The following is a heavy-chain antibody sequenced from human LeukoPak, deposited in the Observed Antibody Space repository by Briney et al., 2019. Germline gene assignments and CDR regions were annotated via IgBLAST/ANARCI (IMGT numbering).Heavy chain of an antibody. Sequence: SETLSLTCAVYGGSFSGYYWSWIRQPPGKGLEWIGEINHSGSTNYNPSLKSRVTISVDTSKNQFSLKLSSVTAADTAVYYCARTDYYYMGVWGKGTTVTISS. V-gene: IGHV4-34*01. J-gene: IGHJ6*03. CDR2: INHSGST. CDR3: ARTDYYYMGV. CDR1: GGSFSGYY.